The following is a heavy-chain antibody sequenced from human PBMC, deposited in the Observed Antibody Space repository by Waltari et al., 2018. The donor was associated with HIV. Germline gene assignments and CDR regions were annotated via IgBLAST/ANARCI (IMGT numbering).Heavy chain of an antibody. J-gene: IGHJ4*02. CDR1: GITLSDAW. V-gene: IGHV3-15*01. Sequence: EVQLVESGGGLVKPGGSLRISCAASGITLSDAWLSWIRQAPGKGLEWVGRIKSKSEGVTTDYAAPVKGRFIISRDDSKNTLYLQMNSLRTEDTGVYYCTADSWGKGILVTVSS. CDR2: IKSKSEGVTT. CDR3: TADS.